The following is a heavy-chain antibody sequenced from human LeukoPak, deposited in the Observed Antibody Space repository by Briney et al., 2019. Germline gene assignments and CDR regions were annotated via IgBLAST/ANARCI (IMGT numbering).Heavy chain of an antibody. J-gene: IGHJ4*02. D-gene: IGHD1-26*01. CDR3: VTEVSGSFPT. Sequence: PGGSLRLSCAASGFTLSNAWMNWVRQAPSKGLEWVGLIKSKANGETRDYAAPVKGRFTISRDDSDNTLYLQMNSLKSEDTAYYCVTEVSGSFPTWGQGTLVTVSS. CDR1: GFTLSNAW. CDR2: IKSKANGETR. V-gene: IGHV3-15*01.